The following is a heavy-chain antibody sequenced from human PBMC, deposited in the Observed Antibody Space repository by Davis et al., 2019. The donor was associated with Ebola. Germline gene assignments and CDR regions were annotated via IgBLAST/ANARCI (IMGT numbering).Heavy chain of an antibody. V-gene: IGHV1-69*02. CDR2: IIPILGIA. J-gene: IGHJ5*02. CDR3: ARRALIWFGELLVGPDWFDP. CDR1: GGTFSSYT. Sequence: AASVKVSCKASGGTFSSYTITWVRQAPGQGLEWMGSIIPILGIADYAQKFQGGVTITADKSASTASMELSSLRSEDTAVYYCARRALIWFGELLVGPDWFDPWGQGTLVTVSS. D-gene: IGHD3-10*01.